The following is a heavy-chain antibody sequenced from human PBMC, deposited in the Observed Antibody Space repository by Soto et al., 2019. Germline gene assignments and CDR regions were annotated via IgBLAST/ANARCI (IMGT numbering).Heavy chain of an antibody. V-gene: IGHV1-8*01. CDR1: VYTFTSYG. Sequence: AASVKVSCKPSVYTFTSYGFYSVQQTTEQGLEWMGWMNPNSGNTGYAQKFQGRVTMTRNTSISTAYMELSSLRSEDTAVYYCARSQPVLRFLEWSESYYYYMDVWGKGTTVTVSS. CDR3: ARSQPVLRFLEWSESYYYYMDV. D-gene: IGHD3-3*01. J-gene: IGHJ6*03. CDR2: MNPNSGNT.